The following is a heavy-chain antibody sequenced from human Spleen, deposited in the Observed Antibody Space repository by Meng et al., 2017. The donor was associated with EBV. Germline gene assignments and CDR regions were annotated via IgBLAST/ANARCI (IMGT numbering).Heavy chain of an antibody. CDR1: GGSFSGYY. J-gene: IGHJ4*02. CDR3: ARDTEAPGTWFDY. CDR2: IHYGGST. Sequence: QVQPRQWGAGLLKPAETLSLTCCIHGGSFSGYYWSWLRQPPGKGLGWIGEIHYGGSTKYNPSLESRATISGDTSKNQFSLILTSVTAADTAVYYCARDTEAPGTWFDYWGQGALVTVSS. V-gene: IGHV4-34*01. D-gene: IGHD6-13*01.